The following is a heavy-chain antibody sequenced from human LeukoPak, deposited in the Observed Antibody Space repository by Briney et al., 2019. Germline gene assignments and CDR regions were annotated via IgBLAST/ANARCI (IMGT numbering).Heavy chain of an antibody. CDR3: ARLVVGATTYFDY. V-gene: IGHV1-69*05. Sequence: SVKVSCKASGGTFSSYAISWVRQAPGQGLEWMGRIIPIFGTANYAQKFQGRVTITTDESTSTAYMELSSLRSEDTAVYYCARLVVGATTYFDYWGQGTLVTVSS. J-gene: IGHJ4*02. CDR2: IIPIFGTA. D-gene: IGHD1-26*01. CDR1: GGTFSSYA.